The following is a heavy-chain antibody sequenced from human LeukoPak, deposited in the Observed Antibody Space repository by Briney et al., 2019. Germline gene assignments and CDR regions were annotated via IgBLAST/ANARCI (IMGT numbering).Heavy chain of an antibody. CDR2: IDKHGSGK. CDR3: ARDGGWGYYDL. V-gene: IGHV3-7*01. J-gene: IGHJ4*02. Sequence: GRSLRLSCAASGFTFSTSWVTWVRQAPGKGLEWVANIDKHGSGKYYVDSVKGRFAISRDYANNSVFLQMNSLRAEDTSVYYCARDGGWGYYDLWGQGTPVTVSS. CDR1: GFTFSTSW. D-gene: IGHD3-16*01.